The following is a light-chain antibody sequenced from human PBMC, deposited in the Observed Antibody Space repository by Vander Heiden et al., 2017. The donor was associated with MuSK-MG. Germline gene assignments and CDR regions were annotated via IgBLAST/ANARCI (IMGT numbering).Light chain of an antibody. V-gene: IGKV1-27*01. CDR1: QSISNY. CDR2: AAS. Sequence: DIQMTQPPSSLSASVRDRVTITCRASQSISNYLAWYQQRPGKVPKLLIFAASALQSGVPSRFSGSGSGTDFTLTISSLQAEDVATYYCQKYDSAPQTFGQGTKVEIK. J-gene: IGKJ1*01. CDR3: QKYDSAPQT.